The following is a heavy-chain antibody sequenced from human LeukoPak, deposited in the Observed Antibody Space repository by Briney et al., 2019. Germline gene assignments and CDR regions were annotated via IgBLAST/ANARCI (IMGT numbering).Heavy chain of an antibody. V-gene: IGHV1-2*02. CDR1: GYTFTGYY. D-gene: IGHD6-19*01. CDR2: INPNSGGT. J-gene: IGHJ4*02. CDR3: ARVPRRGIAVAGGGYFDT. Sequence: ASVKVSCKASGYTFTGYYMHWVRQAPGQGLEWMGWINPNSGGTNYAQKFQGRVTMTRDTSISTAYMELSRLRSDDTAVYYCARVPRRGIAVAGGGYFDTGAREPWSPSPQ.